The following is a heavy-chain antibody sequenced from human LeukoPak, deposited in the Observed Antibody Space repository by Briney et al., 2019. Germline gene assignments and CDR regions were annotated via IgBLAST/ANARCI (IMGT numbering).Heavy chain of an antibody. CDR3: AKDGAAVGRSHSGYYYYGMDV. J-gene: IGHJ6*02. CDR2: ISGSGGST. V-gene: IGHV3-23*01. CDR1: GFTFSSYA. D-gene: IGHD6-13*01. Sequence: QPGGSLRLSCAATGFTFSSYAMSWVRQAPGKGLEWVSSISGSGGSTYYADSVKGRFTISRDNSKDTLYLQMNRLRAEDTAIYYCAKDGAAVGRSHSGYYYYGMDVWGQGTTVTVSS.